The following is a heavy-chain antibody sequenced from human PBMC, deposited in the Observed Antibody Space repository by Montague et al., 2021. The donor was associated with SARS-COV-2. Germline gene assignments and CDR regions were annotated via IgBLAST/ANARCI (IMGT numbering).Heavy chain of an antibody. CDR1: GFTFSSYS. J-gene: IGHJ2*01. CDR2: ISSSSSYI. CDR3: AREFRTYGYGGQYWYFDL. Sequence: SLRLSCAASGFTFSSYSMNWVRQAPGKGLEWVSSISSSSSYIYYADSVKGRFTISRDNAKNSLYLQMNSLRAEDTAVYYCAREFRTYGYGGQYWYFDLWGRGTLVTVSS. V-gene: IGHV3-21*04. D-gene: IGHD3-10*01.